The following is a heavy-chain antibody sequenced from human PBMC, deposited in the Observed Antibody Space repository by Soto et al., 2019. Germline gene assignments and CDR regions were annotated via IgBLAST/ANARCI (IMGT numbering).Heavy chain of an antibody. CDR3: ARGRGIRGSIVTTYYYYGLDV. D-gene: IGHD3-10*01. CDR2: INHSGDT. Sequence: PXETLSLTCAVYGGSFSGYYRSWICQPPGRGLDWLGEINHSGDTNYNPSLKSRVTISVDTSKNQFSLKLTSVTASDTAVYYCARGRGIRGSIVTTYYYYGLDVWGQGTTVTVSS. J-gene: IGHJ6*02. V-gene: IGHV4-34*01. CDR1: GGSFSGYY.